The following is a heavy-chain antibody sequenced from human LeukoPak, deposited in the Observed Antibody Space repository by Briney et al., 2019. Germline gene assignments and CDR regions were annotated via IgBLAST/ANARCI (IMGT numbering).Heavy chain of an antibody. J-gene: IGHJ5*02. CDR1: GYTFTSYA. V-gene: IGHV1-3*01. Sequence: ASVKVYCKASGYTFTSYAMHWVRQSPGQRLEWMGWINAGNGNTKYSQKFQGRVTITRDTSASTAYMELSSLRSEDTAVYYCAREGGYSYGYAWGQGTLVTVSS. CDR3: AREGGYSYGYA. CDR2: INAGNGNT. D-gene: IGHD5-18*01.